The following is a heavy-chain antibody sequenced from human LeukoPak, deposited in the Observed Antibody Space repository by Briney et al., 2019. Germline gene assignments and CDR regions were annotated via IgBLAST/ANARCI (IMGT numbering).Heavy chain of an antibody. V-gene: IGHV1-8*03. CDR3: ARQTSGGYTVFFGKPRGHWFDP. Sequence: ASVKVSCKASGYTFTSYDINWVRQATGQGLEWMGWMNPNSGNTGYAQKFQGRVTITGNTSISTAYMELSSLRSEDTAVYYCARQTSGGYTVFFGKPRGHWFDPWGQGTLVTVSS. CDR2: MNPNSGNT. J-gene: IGHJ5*02. D-gene: IGHD3-3*01. CDR1: GYTFTSYD.